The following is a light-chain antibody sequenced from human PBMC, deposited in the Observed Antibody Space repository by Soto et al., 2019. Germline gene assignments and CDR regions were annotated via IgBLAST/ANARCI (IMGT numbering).Light chain of an antibody. V-gene: IGLV2-14*01. Sequence: QSALTQPASVSGSPGQSITISCTGTSSDVGGYNYVSWYQQDPGKAPKLMIYDVNNRPSGVSNRFSGSKSGNTASLTISGLQAEDEAYYCSSYTSSSTLAVFGGGTQLTVL. CDR2: DVN. CDR3: SSYTSSSTLAV. CDR1: SSDVGGYNY. J-gene: IGLJ2*01.